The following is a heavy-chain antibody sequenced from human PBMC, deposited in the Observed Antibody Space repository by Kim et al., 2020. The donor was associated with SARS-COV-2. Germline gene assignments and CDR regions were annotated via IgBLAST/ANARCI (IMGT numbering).Heavy chain of an antibody. D-gene: IGHD2-2*02. CDR1: GFTFSSYT. CDR2: ISSDGRNI. V-gene: IGHV3-30*04. CDR3: ARVRNELVMDPAVIGF. Sequence: GGSLRLSCAASGFTFSSYTMHWVRQAPGKGLEWVAVISSDGRNIYYADSVRGRFTVSRENPRNTLYLQINSLTAEDTALYYCARVRNELVMDPAVIGFWGQGTLVTVSS. J-gene: IGHJ4*02.